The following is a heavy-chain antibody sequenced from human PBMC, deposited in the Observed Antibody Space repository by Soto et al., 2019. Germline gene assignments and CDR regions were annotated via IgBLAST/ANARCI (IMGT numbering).Heavy chain of an antibody. D-gene: IGHD2-2*01. CDR2: IIPILGIA. J-gene: IGHJ3*01. CDR3: ARGYCSSTSCTQTAPWD. CDR1: GGTFSSYT. V-gene: IGHV1-69*02. Sequence: GASVKVSCKASGGTFSSYTISWVRQAPGQGLEWMGRIIPILGIANYAQKFQGRVTITADKSTSTAYMELSSLRSEDTAVYYCARGYCSSTSCTQTAPWDWGQGTMVTVSS.